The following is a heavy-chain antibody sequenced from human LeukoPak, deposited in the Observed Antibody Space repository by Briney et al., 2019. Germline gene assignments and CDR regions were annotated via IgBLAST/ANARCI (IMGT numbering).Heavy chain of an antibody. CDR3: ANIAYSSGRYEEPEYFQH. J-gene: IGHJ1*01. Sequence: PGGSLRLSCAASGFTFSSYGMHWVRQAPGKGLEWVAVISYDGSNKYYADSVKGRFTISRDNSKNTLYLQMNSLRAEDTAVYYCANIAYSSGRYEEPEYFQHWGQGILVTVSS. CDR1: GFTFSSYG. CDR2: ISYDGSNK. V-gene: IGHV3-30*18. D-gene: IGHD6-19*01.